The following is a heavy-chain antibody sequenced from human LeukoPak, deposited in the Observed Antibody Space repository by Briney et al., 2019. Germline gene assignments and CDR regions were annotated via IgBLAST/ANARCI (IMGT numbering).Heavy chain of an antibody. CDR2: INAGNGNT. CDR3: ARHDGSGSSAYDY. D-gene: IGHD1-26*01. J-gene: IGHJ4*02. Sequence: ASVKVSCKASGYTFTSYAMHWVRQDPGQRLEWMGWINAGNGNTKYSQKFQGRVTITRDTSASTAYMELSSLRSEDTAVYYCARHDGSGSSAYDYWGQGTLVTVSS. CDR1: GYTFTSYA. V-gene: IGHV1-3*01.